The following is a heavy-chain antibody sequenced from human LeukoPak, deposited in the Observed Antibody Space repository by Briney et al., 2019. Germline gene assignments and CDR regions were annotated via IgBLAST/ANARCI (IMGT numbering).Heavy chain of an antibody. D-gene: IGHD5-12*01. CDR3: ASYSGYDSGFDY. CDR2: IKQDGSKK. J-gene: IGHJ4*02. V-gene: IGHV3-7*01. CDR1: GFPFSSYW. Sequence: GGSLRLSCVASGFPFSSYWMTWVRQAPGKGLEWVANIKQDGSKKSYVDSVKGRFTISRDNAKNSLYLQMNSLRAEDTAVYYCASYSGYDSGFDYWGQGTLVTVSS.